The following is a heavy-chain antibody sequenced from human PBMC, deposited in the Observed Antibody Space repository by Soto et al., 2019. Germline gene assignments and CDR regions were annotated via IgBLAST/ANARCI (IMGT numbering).Heavy chain of an antibody. CDR2: VNPNNEHT. D-gene: IGHD3-10*01. J-gene: IGHJ4*02. V-gene: IGHV1-8*01. CDR1: GYTFSNYD. Sequence: QVQLVQSGAELKKPGASVKVSCKASGYTFSNYDMNWVRQATGQGPEWIGWVNPNNEHTGYAQKFQGRVTLTTDISTTTAYMELTSLRSEDTAIYYCAKVSRKGSAIDFDYWGQGTLITVSS. CDR3: AKVSRKGSAIDFDY.